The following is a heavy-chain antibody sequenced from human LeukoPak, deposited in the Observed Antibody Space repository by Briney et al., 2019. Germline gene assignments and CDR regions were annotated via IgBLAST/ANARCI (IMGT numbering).Heavy chain of an antibody. Sequence: GASVKVSCKASGYTFTSYGISWVRHAPGQGLEWMGWISAYNGNTNYAQKLQGTVTMTTDTSTSTAYMELRSLRSDDTAVYYCARRITVTWFDPWGQGTLVTVSS. CDR3: ARRITVTWFDP. CDR1: GYTFTSYG. J-gene: IGHJ5*02. V-gene: IGHV1-18*01. CDR2: ISAYNGNT. D-gene: IGHD4-17*01.